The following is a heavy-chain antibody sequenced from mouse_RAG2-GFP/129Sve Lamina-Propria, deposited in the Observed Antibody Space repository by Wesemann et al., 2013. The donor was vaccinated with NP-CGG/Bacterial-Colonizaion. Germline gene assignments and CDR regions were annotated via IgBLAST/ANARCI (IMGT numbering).Heavy chain of an antibody. D-gene: IGHD2-1*01. J-gene: IGHJ2*01. V-gene: IGHV1-15*01. CDR3: TRTGLYYGNYGY. CDR2: IDPETGGT. CDR1: GYTFTDYE. Sequence: QVQLQQSGAELVRPGASVTLSCKASGYTFTDYEMHWVKQTPVHGLEWIGAIDPETGGTAYNQKFKGKAILTADKSSSTAYMELRSLTSEDSAVYYCTRTGLYYGNYGYWGQGHHSHSLL.